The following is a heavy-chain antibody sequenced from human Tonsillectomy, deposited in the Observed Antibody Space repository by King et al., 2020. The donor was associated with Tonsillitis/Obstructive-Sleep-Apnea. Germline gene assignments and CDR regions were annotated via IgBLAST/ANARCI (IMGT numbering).Heavy chain of an antibody. CDR3: AGQYYDFWSGYYEVDP. J-gene: IGHJ5*02. CDR1: GFTFSNYA. CDR2: ISYDGSNK. Sequence: VQLVESGGGVVQPGRSLRLSCAASGFTFSNYAMHWVRQAPGKGLEWVAVISYDGSNKYYADSVKGRFTISRDNSKNTLYLQMNSLRAEDTAVYYCAGQYYDFWSGYYEVDPWGQGTLVTVSS. D-gene: IGHD3-3*01. V-gene: IGHV3-30*04.